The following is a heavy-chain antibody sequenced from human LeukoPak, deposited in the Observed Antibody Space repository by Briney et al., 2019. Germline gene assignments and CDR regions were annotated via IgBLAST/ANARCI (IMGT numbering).Heavy chain of an antibody. CDR2: ISGSGANT. CDR1: GFTFSSYA. J-gene: IGHJ4*02. D-gene: IGHD2/OR15-2a*01. CDR3: AKYSDSTGAHYFDY. Sequence: PGGSLRLSCAASGFTFSSYAMTWVRQAPGKGLEWVSTISGSGANTYYADSVKGRFTISRDNSKNTLSLRMNSLRVEDTALYYCAKYSDSTGAHYFDYWGQGTLVTVSS. V-gene: IGHV3-23*01.